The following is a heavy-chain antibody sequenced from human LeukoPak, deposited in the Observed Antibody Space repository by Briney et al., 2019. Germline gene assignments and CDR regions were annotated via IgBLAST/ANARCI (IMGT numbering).Heavy chain of an antibody. CDR2: ISSSSSTI. J-gene: IGHJ4*02. CDR3: ARDLVRRVEVKENLDSYYFDY. Sequence: PGGSLRLSCAASGFTVSSNYMSWVRQAPGKGLEWVSYISSSSSTIYYADSVKGRFTISRDNAKNSLYLQMNSLRAEDTAVYYCARDLVRRVEVKENLDSYYFDYWGQGTLVTVSS. D-gene: IGHD3-3*01. V-gene: IGHV3-48*04. CDR1: GFTVSSNY.